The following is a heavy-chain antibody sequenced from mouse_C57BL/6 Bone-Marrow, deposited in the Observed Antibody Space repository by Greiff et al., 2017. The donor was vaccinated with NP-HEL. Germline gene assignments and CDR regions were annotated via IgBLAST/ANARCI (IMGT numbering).Heavy chain of an antibody. CDR3: ARSGSSYPDFDY. Sequence: QVQLQQSGPELVKPGASVQISCKASGYAFSSSWMNWVKQRPGKGLEWIGRIYPGDGDTNYNGKFKGKATLNADKSSSTAYMQLSSLTSDDSAVYFCARSGSSYPDFDYWGQGTTLTVSS. J-gene: IGHJ2*01. CDR2: IYPGDGDT. CDR1: GYAFSSSW. V-gene: IGHV1-82*01. D-gene: IGHD1-1*01.